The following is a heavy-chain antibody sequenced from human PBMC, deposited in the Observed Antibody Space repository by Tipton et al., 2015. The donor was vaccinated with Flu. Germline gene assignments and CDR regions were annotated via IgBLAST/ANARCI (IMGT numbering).Heavy chain of an antibody. Sequence: SLRLSCAASGFTFSSYWMSWVRQAPGKGLEWVANIKEDGSEKYYVDSVKGRFTISRDNAKNSLYLQMNSLRAEDTAVYYCARSNGGYYSIRGAFDIWGQGTMVTVSS. D-gene: IGHD3-22*01. CDR1: GFTFSSYW. V-gene: IGHV3-7*01. CDR3: ARSNGGYYSIRGAFDI. J-gene: IGHJ3*02. CDR2: IKEDGSEK.